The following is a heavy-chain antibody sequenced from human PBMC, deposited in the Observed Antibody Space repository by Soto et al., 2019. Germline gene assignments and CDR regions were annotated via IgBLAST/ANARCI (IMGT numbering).Heavy chain of an antibody. CDR3: TRGYYDILTGYFGNYYYGMDV. D-gene: IGHD3-9*01. CDR2: IRSKAYGGTT. CDR1: GFTFGDYA. V-gene: IGHV3-49*04. Sequence: GGSLRLSCTASGFTFGDYAMSWVRQAPGKGLEWVGFIRSKAYGGTTEYAASVKGRFTISRDDSKSIAYLQMNSLKTEDTAVYYCTRGYYDILTGYFGNYYYGMDVWGQGTTVTVSS. J-gene: IGHJ6*02.